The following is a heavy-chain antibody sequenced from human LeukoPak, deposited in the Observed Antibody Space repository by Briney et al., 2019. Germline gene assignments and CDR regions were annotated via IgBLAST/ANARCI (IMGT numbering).Heavy chain of an antibody. Sequence: GAAVKVSCKASGYTFTGYYMHGVRQAPGQGLEWMGWINPNSGGTNYARKFQGGVTMTRATSISTAYMELSRLRSDDTAVYYCARASGYSDSSGYYRGAADFDCWGQGTLVTVSS. CDR2: INPNSGGT. J-gene: IGHJ4*02. CDR3: ARASGYSDSSGYYRGAADFDC. V-gene: IGHV1-2*02. CDR1: GYTFTGYY. D-gene: IGHD3-22*01.